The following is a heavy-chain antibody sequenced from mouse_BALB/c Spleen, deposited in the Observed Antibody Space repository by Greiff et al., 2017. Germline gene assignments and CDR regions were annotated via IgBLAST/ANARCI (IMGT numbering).Heavy chain of an antibody. J-gene: IGHJ4*01. CDR1: GFTFSDYY. CDR3: ARGTYGYVYAMDY. D-gene: IGHD2-2*01. Sequence: EVMLVESGGGLVKPGGSLKLSCAASGFTFSDYYMYWVRQTPEKRLEWVATISDGGSYTYYPDSVKGRFTISRDNAKNNLYLQMSSLKSEDTAMYYCARGTYGYVYAMDYWGQGTSVTVSS. CDR2: ISDGGSYT. V-gene: IGHV5-4*02.